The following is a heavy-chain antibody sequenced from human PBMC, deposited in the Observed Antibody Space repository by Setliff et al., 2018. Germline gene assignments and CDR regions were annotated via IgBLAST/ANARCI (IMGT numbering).Heavy chain of an antibody. CDR2: IYHNGNT. D-gene: IGHD5-18*01. Sequence: SETLSLTCSVSGGSISNYYWSWIRQPPGKGLEWIGYIYHNGNTNFNPSLKTRVTMSVDPSKNQFALNPRSVTAADTAVYYCVRDRTAYSYGLDVWAQGTTVTVSS. CDR1: GGSISNYY. J-gene: IGHJ6*02. V-gene: IGHV4-59*01. CDR3: VRDRTAYSYGLDV.